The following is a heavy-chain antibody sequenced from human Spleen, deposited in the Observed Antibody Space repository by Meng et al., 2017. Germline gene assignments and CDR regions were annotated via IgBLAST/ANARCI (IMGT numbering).Heavy chain of an antibody. CDR3: ARDEVISAAGKLFGDY. J-gene: IGHJ4*02. D-gene: IGHD6-25*01. Sequence: ASVKVSCKASGYTFPDYWLHWVRRAPGQGLEWMGRINPKSGDTHYAQRFQGRVTMTGDTSISTAYMDLSGLRSDDTAMYYCARDEVISAAGKLFGDYWGQGTLVTVSS. CDR1: GYTFPDYW. V-gene: IGHV1-2*06. CDR2: INPKSGDT.